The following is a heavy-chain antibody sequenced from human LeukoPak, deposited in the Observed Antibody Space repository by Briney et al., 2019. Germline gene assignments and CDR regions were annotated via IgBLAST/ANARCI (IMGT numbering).Heavy chain of an antibody. CDR3: ATHSGSYPRACDI. D-gene: IGHD1-26*01. Sequence: ASVKISCKVSGYTFTDYYMHWVQQAPGKGLEWMGLVDPEDGETIYAEKFQGRVTITADTSTDTAYMELSKLRSEDTAVDYCATHSGSYPRACDIWGQGTMVTVSS. CDR1: GYTFTDYY. CDR2: VDPEDGET. J-gene: IGHJ3*02. V-gene: IGHV1-69-2*01.